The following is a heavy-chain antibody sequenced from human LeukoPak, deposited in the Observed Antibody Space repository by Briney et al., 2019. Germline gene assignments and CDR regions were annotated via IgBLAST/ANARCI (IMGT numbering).Heavy chain of an antibody. D-gene: IGHD3-22*01. CDR1: GFTFSSYW. CDR2: INSDGSST. Sequence: GGSLRLSCAASGFTFSSYWMHWVRQAPGKGLVWVSRINSDGSSTSYADSVKGRFTISRDNAKNTLYLQMNSLRAEGTAVYYCARDLLSSGYYDSSGVDYWGQGTLVTVSS. J-gene: IGHJ4*02. CDR3: ARDLLSSGYYDSSGVDY. V-gene: IGHV3-74*01.